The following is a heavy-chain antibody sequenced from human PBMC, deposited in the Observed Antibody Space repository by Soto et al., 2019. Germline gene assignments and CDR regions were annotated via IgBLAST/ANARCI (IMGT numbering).Heavy chain of an antibody. J-gene: IGHJ6*02. V-gene: IGHV3-66*04. CDR1: GFTVSSNY. CDR3: ASQEAVAGSGYYYGMDV. CDR2: IYSGGST. D-gene: IGHD6-19*01. Sequence: PGGSLRLSCAASGFTVSSNYMSWVRQAPGKGLEWVSVIYSGGSTYYADSVKGRFTISRDNSKNTLYLQMNSLRAEDTAVYYCASQEAVAGSGYYYGMDVWGQGTTVTVSS.